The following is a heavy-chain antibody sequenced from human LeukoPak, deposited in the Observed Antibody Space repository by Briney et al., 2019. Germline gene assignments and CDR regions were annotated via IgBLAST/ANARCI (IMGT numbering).Heavy chain of an antibody. J-gene: IGHJ5*02. CDR2: INPNSGGT. V-gene: IGHV1-2*02. CDR1: GYTFTGYY. Sequence: ASVKVSCKASGYTFTGYYMHWVRQAPGQGLEWMGWINPNSGGTNYAQKFQGRVTMTRDTSISTAYMELSRLRSDDTAVYYCAREGPYYDYVWGSYRPTNWFDPWGQGTLVTVSS. CDR3: AREGPYYDYVWGSYRPTNWFDP. D-gene: IGHD3-16*02.